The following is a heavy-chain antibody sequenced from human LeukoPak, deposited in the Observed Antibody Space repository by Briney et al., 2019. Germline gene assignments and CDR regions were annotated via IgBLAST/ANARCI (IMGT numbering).Heavy chain of an antibody. CDR1: GYTFTSYG. CDR2: ISAYNGNT. V-gene: IGHV1-18*01. J-gene: IGHJ6*02. CDR3: AREKYYDFWSGKYYYYGMDV. D-gene: IGHD3-3*01. Sequence: ASVKVSCKASGYTFTSYGISWVRQAPGQGLEWMGWISAYNGNTNYAQKLQGRVTMTTDTSTSTAYMELRSLRSDDTAVYYCAREKYYDFWSGKYYYYGMDVWGQGTTVTASS.